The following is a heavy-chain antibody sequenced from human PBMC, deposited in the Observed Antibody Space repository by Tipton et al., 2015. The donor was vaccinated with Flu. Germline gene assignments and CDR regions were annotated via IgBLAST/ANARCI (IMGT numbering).Heavy chain of an antibody. J-gene: IGHJ4*02. D-gene: IGHD3-3*01. Sequence: GLVKPSETLSLTCTVSGGSISSYYWGWIRQPPGKGLEWVGHFFYGETTRYSPSLKSRVTISIDTSKNHFSLTLKSVTAADTAAYYCAKASGVLEWRSWTFDSWGKGTLVTVSS. CDR1: GGSISSYY. V-gene: IGHV4-59*01. CDR3: AKASGVLEWRSWTFDS. CDR2: FFYGETT.